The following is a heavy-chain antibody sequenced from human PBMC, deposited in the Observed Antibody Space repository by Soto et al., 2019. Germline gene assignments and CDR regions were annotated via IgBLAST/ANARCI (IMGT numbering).Heavy chain of an antibody. J-gene: IGHJ4*02. CDR3: AKNPWPYYDSSGYQYFDY. V-gene: IGHV3-23*01. CDR2: ISGSGGST. D-gene: IGHD3-22*01. Sequence: GGSLRLSCAASGFTFSSYAMSWVRQAPGKGLEWVSAISGSGGSTYYADSVKGRFTISRDNSKNTLYLQMNSLRAEDTAVYYCAKNPWPYYDSSGYQYFDYWGQGTLVTVSS. CDR1: GFTFSSYA.